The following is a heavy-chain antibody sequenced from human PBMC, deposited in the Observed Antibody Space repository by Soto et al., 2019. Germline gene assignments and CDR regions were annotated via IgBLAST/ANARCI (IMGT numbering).Heavy chain of an antibody. Sequence: PGGALRRSCAASGVTCSTYWMYWVRQAPGEGLVWVSHINNDGSSTIHADSVKGRFIISRDNAKNTLYLQMNSLRAEDTAVYYCAKGYYDTRVDFWGQGTLVTVPQ. V-gene: IGHV3-74*01. CDR1: GVTCSTYW. CDR2: INNDGSST. J-gene: IGHJ4*02. D-gene: IGHD3-22*01. CDR3: AKGYYDTRVDF.